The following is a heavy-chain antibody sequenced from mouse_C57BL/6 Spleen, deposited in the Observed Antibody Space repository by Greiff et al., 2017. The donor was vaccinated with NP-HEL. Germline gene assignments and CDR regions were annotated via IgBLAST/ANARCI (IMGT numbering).Heavy chain of an antibody. CDR2: INPSTGGT. CDR3: AISAYNYYAMDY. J-gene: IGHJ4*01. D-gene: IGHD6-1*01. V-gene: IGHV1-42*01. CDR1: GYSFPGYY. Sequence: EVQLQQSGPELVKPGASVKISCKASGYSFPGYYMNWVKQSPEQSLEWIGEINPSTGGTTYNQKFKAKATLTVDKSSSTAYMQLKSLTSEDSAVYYCAISAYNYYAMDYWGQGTSVTVSS.